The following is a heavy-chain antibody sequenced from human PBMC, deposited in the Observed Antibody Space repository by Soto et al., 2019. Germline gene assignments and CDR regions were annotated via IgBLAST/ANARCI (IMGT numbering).Heavy chain of an antibody. CDR2: ISTYNGDT. V-gene: IGHV1-18*01. J-gene: IGHJ6*02. CDR3: ASEGVAPYYDSGMDV. Sequence: QVQLVQSGAEVKKPGASVKVSCKASGYTFTRSGISWVRQAPGQGLEWMGWISTYNGDTNYAQTFQGRVTMTTDTSTSTVDMEVRTLRSDDTACHYCASEGVAPYYDSGMDVWGQGTPVTVSS. CDR1: GYTFTRSG.